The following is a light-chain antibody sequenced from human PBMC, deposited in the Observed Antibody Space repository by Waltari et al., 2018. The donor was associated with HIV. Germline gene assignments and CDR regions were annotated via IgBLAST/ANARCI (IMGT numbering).Light chain of an antibody. CDR3: QQYYSPLT. CDR2: TAS. V-gene: IGKV1-5*03. CDR1: QSPSNF. Sequence: DIQMTQSPSFLSASVGARVTNTCRASQSPSNFLAWYQQKPGKAPKLLIYTASVLESGVPSRFSGSGSGTEFTLTISSLQPDDFATYYCQQYYSPLTFGGGTKVEIK. J-gene: IGKJ4*01.